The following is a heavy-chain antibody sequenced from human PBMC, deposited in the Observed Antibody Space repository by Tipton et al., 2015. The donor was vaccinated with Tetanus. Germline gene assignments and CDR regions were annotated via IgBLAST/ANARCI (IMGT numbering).Heavy chain of an antibody. Sequence: QLVQSGPEVKPSQTLSVTCVISGDRLSSDIADWYWIRQSPSRGLEWLGRKYYRSKWSNDYAVSVKSRVTITSDTSKNQFSLQLGSVTPEDTAVYYCARGYAGDAWDVWGQGNLVTVSS. J-gene: IGHJ4*02. CDR2: KYYRSKWSN. D-gene: IGHD2-2*01. CDR1: GDRLSSDIAD. V-gene: IGHV6-1*01. CDR3: ARGYAGDAWDV.